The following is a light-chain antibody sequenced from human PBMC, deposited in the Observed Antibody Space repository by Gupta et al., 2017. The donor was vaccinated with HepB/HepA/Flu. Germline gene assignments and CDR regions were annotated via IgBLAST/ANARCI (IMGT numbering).Light chain of an antibody. CDR2: WAS. CDR1: QNILYSSSNKNN. Sequence: DIVMTQSPDSLSVSLGERATINCKSSQNILYSSSNKNNLTWYQQKTGQPPKLLIYWASTRNSGVPDRFNGSGSGTDVTLTISSLQAEDVAVYYCQQYYTSPWTFGQGTKVEIK. CDR3: QQYYTSPWT. J-gene: IGKJ1*01. V-gene: IGKV4-1*01.